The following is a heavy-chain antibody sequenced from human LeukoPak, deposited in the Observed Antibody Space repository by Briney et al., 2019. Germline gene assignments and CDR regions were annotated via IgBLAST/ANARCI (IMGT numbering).Heavy chain of an antibody. CDR1: GFTFSSYG. J-gene: IGHJ3*02. CDR3: ARRSGSYYPDAFDI. Sequence: GGSLRLSCAASGFTFSSYGMHWVRQAPGKGLEWVAVISYDGSNKYYADSVKGRFTISRDNSKNTLYLQMNSLRAEDTAVYYCARRSGSYYPDAFDIWGQGTMVTVSS. D-gene: IGHD1-26*01. V-gene: IGHV3-30*03. CDR2: ISYDGSNK.